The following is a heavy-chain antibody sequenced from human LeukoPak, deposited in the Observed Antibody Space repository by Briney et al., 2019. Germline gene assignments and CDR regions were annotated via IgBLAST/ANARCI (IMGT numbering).Heavy chain of an antibody. CDR1: GGTFSSYA. CDR3: ATDLFGGYRDY. Sequence: ASVKVSCKASGGTFSSYAISWVRQAPGQGLEWMGGFDPGDGETIYAQKFQGRVTMTEDTSTDTAYMELSSLRSEDTAVYYCATDLFGGYRDYWGQGTLVTVSS. J-gene: IGHJ4*02. CDR2: FDPGDGET. V-gene: IGHV1-24*01. D-gene: IGHD3-22*01.